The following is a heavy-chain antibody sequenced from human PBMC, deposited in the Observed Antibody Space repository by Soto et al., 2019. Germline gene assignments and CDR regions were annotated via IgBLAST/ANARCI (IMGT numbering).Heavy chain of an antibody. CDR2: ISAYNGNT. V-gene: IGHV1-18*01. J-gene: IGHJ1*01. D-gene: IGHD2-15*01. Sequence: QVLLVQSGAEVKKPGASVKVSCKASGYTFISYGFSWVRQAPGQGLEWMGWISAYNGNTNYAQKLQGRVTMTTDTSTSTAYMELRSLRSDDTAVYYCARVELSCSGGSCCPEGYFQHWGKGTLVTVSS. CDR3: ARVELSCSGGSCCPEGYFQH. CDR1: GYTFISYG.